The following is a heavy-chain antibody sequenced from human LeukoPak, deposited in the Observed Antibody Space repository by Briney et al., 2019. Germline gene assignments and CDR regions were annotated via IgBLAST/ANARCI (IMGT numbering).Heavy chain of an antibody. CDR2: ISSDGTNK. CDR1: GFIFSSYD. V-gene: IGHV3-30*18. Sequence: GGSLRLSCAASGFIFSSYDMHWARQAPGQGLEWVALISSDGTNKYYADAVKGRFTISRDNSKNTLYLQMNSLRGEDTAVYYCVKVLVTYTVDVWGQGTTVNISS. D-gene: IGHD1-1*01. CDR3: VKVLVTYTVDV. J-gene: IGHJ6*02.